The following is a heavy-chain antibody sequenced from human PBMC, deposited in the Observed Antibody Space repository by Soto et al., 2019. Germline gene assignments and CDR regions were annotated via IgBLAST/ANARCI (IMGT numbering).Heavy chain of an antibody. CDR1: GFTFSSYA. D-gene: IGHD2-2*01. CDR2: ISGSGGST. CDR3: AKIPCPLPAAMFFCYNWFDP. V-gene: IGHV3-23*01. J-gene: IGHJ5*02. Sequence: PGGSLRLSCAASGFTFSSYAMSWVRQAPGKGLEWVSAISGSGGSTYYADSVKGRFTISRDNSKNTLYLQMNSLRAEDTAVYYYAKIPCPLPAAMFFCYNWFDPWGQGTLVTVSS.